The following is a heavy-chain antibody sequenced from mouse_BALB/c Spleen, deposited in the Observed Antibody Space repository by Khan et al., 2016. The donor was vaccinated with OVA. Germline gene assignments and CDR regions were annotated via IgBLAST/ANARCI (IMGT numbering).Heavy chain of an antibody. CDR2: ISTYYGYT. Sequence: QVQLKQSGAELVRPGVSVKISCKGSGYTFTDFAMHWVKQSHAKSLEWIGVISTYYGYTNYNQNFKGKATMTVDKSSSTAYMELDRLTSEDSAIYYCARRSGHYRFAYWGQGTLVTVSA. D-gene: IGHD2-1*01. J-gene: IGHJ3*01. V-gene: IGHV1S137*01. CDR3: ARRSGHYRFAY. CDR1: GYTFTDFA.